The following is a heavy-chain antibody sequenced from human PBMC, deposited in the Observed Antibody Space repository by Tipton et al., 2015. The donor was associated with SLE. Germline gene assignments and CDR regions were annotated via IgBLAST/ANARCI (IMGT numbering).Heavy chain of an antibody. Sequence: TLSLTCAVYGGSFSGYYWSWIRQPPGKGLEWIGEINHGGSTNYNPSLKSRATISVDTSKNQFSLKLSSVTAADTAVYYCARGSSLAAFDIWGQGTMVTVSS. CDR1: GGSFSGYY. CDR2: INHGGST. CDR3: ARGSSLAAFDI. V-gene: IGHV4-34*01. J-gene: IGHJ3*02.